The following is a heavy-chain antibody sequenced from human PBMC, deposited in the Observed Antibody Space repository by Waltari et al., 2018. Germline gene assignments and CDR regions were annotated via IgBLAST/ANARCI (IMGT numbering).Heavy chain of an antibody. CDR3: TKGYCSGATCPEDY. CDR2: ISWNSGSR. Sequence: APGKGLEWVSGISWNSGSRAYADSVKGRFTISRDNAKNSLYLQMNSLRPEDTALYYCTKGYCSGATCPEDYWGQGTLVTVSS. D-gene: IGHD2-15*01. V-gene: IGHV3-9*01. J-gene: IGHJ4*02.